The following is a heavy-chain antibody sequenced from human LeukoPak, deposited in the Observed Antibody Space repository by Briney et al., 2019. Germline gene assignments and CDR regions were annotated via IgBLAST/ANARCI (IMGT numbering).Heavy chain of an antibody. CDR1: GGSISSYY. D-gene: IGHD6-13*01. Sequence: SETLSLTCTVSGGSISSYYWSWIRRPPGKGLEWIGYIYYSGSTNYNPSLKSRVTIPVDTSKNQFSLKLSSVTAADTAVYYCARHQSAAAGHYYYYYGMDVWGQGTTVTVSS. V-gene: IGHV4-59*08. J-gene: IGHJ6*02. CDR3: ARHQSAAAGHYYYYYGMDV. CDR2: IYYSGST.